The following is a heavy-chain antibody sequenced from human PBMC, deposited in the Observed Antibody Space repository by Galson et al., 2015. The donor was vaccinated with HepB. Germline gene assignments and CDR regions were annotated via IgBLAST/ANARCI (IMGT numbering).Heavy chain of an antibody. J-gene: IGHJ4*02. Sequence: SLRLSCAASGFTFSSYGMHWVRQAPGKGLEWVAVISYDGSNKYYADSVKGRFTISRDNSKNTLYLQMNSLRAEDTAVYYCTRETYSSGWYYYFDYWGQGTLVTVSS. CDR1: GFTFSSYG. CDR2: ISYDGSNK. CDR3: TRETYSSGWYYYFDY. D-gene: IGHD6-19*01. V-gene: IGHV3-30*03.